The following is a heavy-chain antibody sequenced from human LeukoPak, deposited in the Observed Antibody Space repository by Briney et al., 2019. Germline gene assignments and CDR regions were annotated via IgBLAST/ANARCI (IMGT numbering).Heavy chain of an antibody. D-gene: IGHD3-22*01. CDR2: IYPGDSDT. CDR1: GYSFTNYW. CDR3: ARRHYFDSSGTLDY. V-gene: IGHV5-51*01. Sequence: PGESLKISCKGSGYSFTNYWIGWVRQMPGKGLEWMGIIYPGDSDTRYSPSFQGQVTISADKSISTAHLQWSSLKASDTAIYYCARRHYFDSSGTLDYWGQGTLVTVSS. J-gene: IGHJ4*02.